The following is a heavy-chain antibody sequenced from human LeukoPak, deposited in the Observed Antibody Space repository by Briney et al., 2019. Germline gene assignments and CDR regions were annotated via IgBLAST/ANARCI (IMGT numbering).Heavy chain of an antibody. J-gene: IGHJ6*03. CDR2: IYYSGST. Sequence: SETLSLTCAVYGGSFSGYYWSWIRQPPGKGLEWIGYIYYSGSTNYNPSLKSRVTISVDTSKNQFSLKLSSVTAADTAVYYCARGGRRHSSSWYQDNYYYYMDVWGKGTTVTISS. CDR1: GGSFSGYY. V-gene: IGHV4-59*01. CDR3: ARGGRRHSSSWYQDNYYYYMDV. D-gene: IGHD6-13*01.